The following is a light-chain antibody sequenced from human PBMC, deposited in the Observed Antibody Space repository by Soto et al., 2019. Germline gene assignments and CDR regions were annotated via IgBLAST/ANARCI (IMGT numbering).Light chain of an antibody. CDR2: DVS. V-gene: IGLV2-14*01. J-gene: IGLJ1*01. CDR1: SSDVGGYNY. Sequence: QSVLTQPASVSGSPGQSITISCTGTSSDVGGYNYVSWYQQHPGKAPKLMIYDVSNRPSGVSNRFSGSKSGNTASLTISGLQAEDEADYYYSPYTSSSPYVFGTGTKVTVL. CDR3: SPYTSSSPYV.